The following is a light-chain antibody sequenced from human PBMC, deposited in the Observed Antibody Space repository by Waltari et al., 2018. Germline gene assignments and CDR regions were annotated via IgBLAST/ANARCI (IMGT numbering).Light chain of an antibody. CDR3: SSYRSSSTLVV. Sequence: QSALSQPASLSGSPGQSIPISCTGTTRDSGGGNFVLCYQQSPGKVPKLLIYDVTNRPSGVSHRFSGSKSGSTASLTISGLQAEDEADYYCSSYRSSSTLVVFGGGTKLIVL. CDR2: DVT. CDR1: TRDSGGGNF. V-gene: IGLV2-14*03. J-gene: IGLJ2*01.